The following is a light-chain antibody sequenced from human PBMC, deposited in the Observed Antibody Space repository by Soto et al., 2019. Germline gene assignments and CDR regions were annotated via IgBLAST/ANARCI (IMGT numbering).Light chain of an antibody. J-gene: IGKJ2*01. V-gene: IGKV1-5*03. Sequence: DIQMTQSPSTLSASVGDRVTITCRASQSISNWLAWYQQKPGKAPKLLIYKASSLESGVPSRFSGSGSGTEFTLTISSLQPDDFATYYCQQHNSYLYTFGQGTKLEIK. CDR2: KAS. CDR3: QQHNSYLYT. CDR1: QSISNW.